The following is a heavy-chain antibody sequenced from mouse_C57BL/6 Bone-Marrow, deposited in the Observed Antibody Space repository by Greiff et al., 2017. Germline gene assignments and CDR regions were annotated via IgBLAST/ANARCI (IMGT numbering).Heavy chain of an antibody. CDR1: GYTFTSYW. D-gene: IGHD2-3*01. Sequence: QVQLQQPGAELVMPGASVKLSCKASGYTFTSYWMHWVKQRPGQGLEWIGEIDPSDSFTNYNQKFKGKSTLTVDKSSSTAYMPLSSLTSADSAVYYGARGEGYDGYAGDYVDYWGQGTTLTVSS. V-gene: IGHV1-69*01. CDR2: IDPSDSFT. J-gene: IGHJ2*01. CDR3: ARGEGYDGYAGDYVDY.